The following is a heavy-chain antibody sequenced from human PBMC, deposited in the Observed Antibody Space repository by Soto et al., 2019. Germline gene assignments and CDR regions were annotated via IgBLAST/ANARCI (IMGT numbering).Heavy chain of an antibody. D-gene: IGHD1-26*01. Sequence: QVQLMQSGAEVKKPGASVKVSCKASGYTFTNYGISWVRQAPGQGLEWMGWISGYNGNTNYAQKLQGRVTMTTDTSTSTAYMELRSLRSDDTAVYYCARDTGGGGYYWGYDFDYWGQGTLVTVSS. CDR1: GYTFTNYG. J-gene: IGHJ4*02. V-gene: IGHV1-18*01. CDR2: ISGYNGNT. CDR3: ARDTGGGGYYWGYDFDY.